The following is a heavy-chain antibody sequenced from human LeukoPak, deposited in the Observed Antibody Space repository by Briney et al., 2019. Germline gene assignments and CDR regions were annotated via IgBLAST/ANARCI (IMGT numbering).Heavy chain of an antibody. CDR3: ARGVGYCSGGSCYSVDY. Sequence: ASVKVSCKASGYTFTGYYMHWVRQAPGQGLEWMGWINPNSGGTNYAQKFQGRVTMTRDTSISTAYMELSRLRSEDTAVYYCARGVGYCSGGSCYSVDYWGQGTLVTVSS. CDR2: INPNSGGT. V-gene: IGHV1-2*02. D-gene: IGHD2-15*01. J-gene: IGHJ4*02. CDR1: GYTFTGYY.